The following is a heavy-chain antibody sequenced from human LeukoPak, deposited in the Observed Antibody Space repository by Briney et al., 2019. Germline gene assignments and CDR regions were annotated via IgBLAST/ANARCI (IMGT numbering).Heavy chain of an antibody. Sequence: GGSLRLSCAASGFTFSSYAMHWVRQAPGKGLEWVAVISYDGSNKYYADSVKGRFTISRDNSKNTLYLQMNSLRAEDTAVYYCAKDRATYYYDSSGLFDYWGQGTLVTVSS. J-gene: IGHJ4*02. CDR1: GFTFSSYA. CDR3: AKDRATYYYDSSGLFDY. CDR2: ISYDGSNK. D-gene: IGHD3-22*01. V-gene: IGHV3-30-3*01.